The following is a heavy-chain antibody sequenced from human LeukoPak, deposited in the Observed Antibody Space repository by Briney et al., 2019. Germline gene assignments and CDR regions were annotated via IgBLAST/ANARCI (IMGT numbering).Heavy chain of an antibody. V-gene: IGHV3-74*01. CDR1: GFTFSSHW. D-gene: IGHD5-18*01. CDR2: INSDGSST. CDR3: ASDTVDRALGIDY. Sequence: GGSLRLCCAASGFTFSSHWMHWVRQAPGKGLVWVSCINSDGSSTSYADSAKGRFTISRDNAKNTLYLQVNRLRAEDTAVYYCASDTVDRALGIDYWGQGTLVTVSS. J-gene: IGHJ4*02.